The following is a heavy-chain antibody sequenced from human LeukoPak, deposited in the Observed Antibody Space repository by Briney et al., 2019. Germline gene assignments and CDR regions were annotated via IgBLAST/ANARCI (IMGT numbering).Heavy chain of an antibody. CDR3: AKDVGRNGFDY. CDR1: GFIFSTYG. J-gene: IGHJ4*02. Sequence: PGGSLRLSCAASGFIFSTYGMHWVRQAPGKGLEWVAAISYDGSDKYYADSVKGRFTISRDNPKNTLNLQMNSLRAEDTAVYHCAKDVGRNGFDYWGQGTLDRLSS. V-gene: IGHV3-30*18. CDR2: ISYDGSDK. D-gene: IGHD2-8*01.